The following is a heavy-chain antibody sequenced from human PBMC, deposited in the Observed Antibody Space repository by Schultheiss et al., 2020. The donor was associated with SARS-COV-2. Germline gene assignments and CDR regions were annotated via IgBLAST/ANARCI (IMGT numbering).Heavy chain of an antibody. CDR1: GGSISSSSYY. CDR3: ARERTDWGSFDY. J-gene: IGHJ4*02. CDR2: INHSGST. Sequence: SETLSLTCTVSGGSISSSSYYWSWIRQPPGKGLEWIGEINHSGSTNYNPSLKSRVTISVDTSKNQFSLKLSSVTAADTAVYYCARERTDWGSFDYWGQGTLVTVSS. D-gene: IGHD7-27*01. V-gene: IGHV4-39*07.